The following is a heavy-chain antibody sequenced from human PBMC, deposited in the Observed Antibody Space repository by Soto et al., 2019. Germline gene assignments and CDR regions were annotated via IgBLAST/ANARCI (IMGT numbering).Heavy chain of an antibody. CDR1: GGTFSSYA. CDR2: IIPIFGTA. D-gene: IGHD6-13*01. J-gene: IGHJ5*02. CDR3: ARGGEYSSSWYAGGFDP. V-gene: IGHV1-69*06. Sequence: QVQLVQSGAEVKKPGSSVKVSCKASGGTFSSYAISWVRQAPGQGLEWMGGIIPIFGTANYAQKFQGRVTITADKSTSTAYMELSSLRSEDMAVYYCARGGEYSSSWYAGGFDPWGQGTLVTVSS.